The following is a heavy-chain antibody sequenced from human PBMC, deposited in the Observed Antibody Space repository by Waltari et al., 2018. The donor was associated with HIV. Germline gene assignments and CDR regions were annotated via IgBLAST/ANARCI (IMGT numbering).Heavy chain of an antibody. CDR2: ISYDGRNK. D-gene: IGHD3-10*01. V-gene: IGHV3-30*18. CDR3: AKDRVFYYGSGSPLPGYYYGMDV. Sequence: VRQAPGKGLEWVALISYDGRNKYYVDSVKGRFTISRDNSKNTLHLQMNSLRPEDTAVYYCAKDRVFYYGSGSPLPGYYYGMDVWGQGTTVTVSS. J-gene: IGHJ6*02.